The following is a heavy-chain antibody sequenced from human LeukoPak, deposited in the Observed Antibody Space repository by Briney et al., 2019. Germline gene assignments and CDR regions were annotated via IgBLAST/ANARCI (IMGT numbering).Heavy chain of an antibody. CDR3: ASHLNWVYFDY. CDR1: GGSISSSSYY. J-gene: IGHJ4*02. D-gene: IGHD7-27*01. V-gene: IGHV4-39*01. CDR2: IYYSGST. Sequence: SETLSLTCTVSGGSISSSSYYWGWIRQPPGKGLEWIGSIYYSGSTYYNPSLKSRVTISVDTSKNQFSLKLSSVTAADTAVYYCASHLNWVYFDYWGQGTLVTISS.